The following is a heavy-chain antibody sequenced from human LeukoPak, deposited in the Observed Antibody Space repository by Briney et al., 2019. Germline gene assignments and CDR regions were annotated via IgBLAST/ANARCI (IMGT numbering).Heavy chain of an antibody. CDR1: GFTFSSYA. CDR2: ISGSGGYT. V-gene: IGHV3-23*01. J-gene: IGHJ4*02. CDR3: AKDGQPSTRSYLCTNGICYEDF. D-gene: IGHD2-8*01. Sequence: GGSLRLSCEASGFTFSSYAMTWVRQAPGKGLEWVSSISGSGGYTYYTDSVQGRSTISRDNSKNTLYLQMNSLRAEDTAVYYCAKDGQPSTRSYLCTNGICYEDFWGQGTLVTVSS.